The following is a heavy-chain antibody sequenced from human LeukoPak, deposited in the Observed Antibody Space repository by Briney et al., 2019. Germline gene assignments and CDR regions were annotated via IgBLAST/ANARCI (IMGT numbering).Heavy chain of an antibody. D-gene: IGHD1-26*01. V-gene: IGHV3-30*02. J-gene: IGHJ4*02. Sequence: GGSLRLSCAASGFIFSSYGIHWVRQAPGKGPEWVAFIKQDGSEKYYADSVKGRFTISRDNSKNTLYLQMNSLRAEDTAVYYCAKGGSSKLYYFDYWGQGTLVTVSS. CDR2: IKQDGSEK. CDR3: AKGGSSKLYYFDY. CDR1: GFIFSSYG.